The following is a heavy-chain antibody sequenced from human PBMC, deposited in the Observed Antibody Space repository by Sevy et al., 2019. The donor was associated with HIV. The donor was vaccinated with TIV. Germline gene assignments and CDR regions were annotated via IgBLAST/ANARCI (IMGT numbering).Heavy chain of an antibody. CDR3: AKVPLQGYSSSGFDY. J-gene: IGHJ4*02. V-gene: IGHV3-30*18. D-gene: IGHD6-13*01. Sequence: GGSLRLSCAASGFTFSSYGMHWVRQAPGKGLEWVAVISYDGSNKYYADSVKGRFTISRDNSKNRLYLQMNSLRAEDTAVYYCAKVPLQGYSSSGFDYWGQGTLVTVSS. CDR1: GFTFSSYG. CDR2: ISYDGSNK.